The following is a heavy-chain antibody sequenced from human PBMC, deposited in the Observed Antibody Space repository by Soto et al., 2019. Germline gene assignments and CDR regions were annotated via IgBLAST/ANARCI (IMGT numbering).Heavy chain of an antibody. CDR1: GYTFTNYA. Sequence: ASVKVSCKASGYTFTNYAIHWVRQAPGQRLEWMGWINAGNGKTKYSQNFQGRVTITRDTSASIVYMEVNSLRSEDTALYYCAWGIWLATNADYYLDAWRQATLVTVSS. D-gene: IGHD3-22*01. J-gene: IGHJ3*01. CDR3: AWGIWLATNADYYLDA. V-gene: IGHV1-3*01. CDR2: INAGNGKT.